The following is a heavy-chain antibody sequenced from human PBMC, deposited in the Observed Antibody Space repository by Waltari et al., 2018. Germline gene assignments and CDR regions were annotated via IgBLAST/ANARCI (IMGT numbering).Heavy chain of an antibody. V-gene: IGHV4-59*11. Sequence: QVQLQESGPGLVKTSETLSLTCSVSGGSISSHYWSWIRQPPGKGLEWIGYISYTGSTNYNPSLNSRVTISVDTSKTQFSLNLSVVTAADTAVYYCARYSSSYNWFDPWGQGTLVTVSS. CDR2: ISYTGST. D-gene: IGHD6-13*01. J-gene: IGHJ5*02. CDR1: GGSISSHY. CDR3: ARYSSSYNWFDP.